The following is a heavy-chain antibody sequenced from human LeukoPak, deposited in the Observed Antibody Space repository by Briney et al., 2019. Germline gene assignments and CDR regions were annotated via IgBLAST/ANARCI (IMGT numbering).Heavy chain of an antibody. Sequence: SETLSLTCTVSGGSMSSYYWSFIRQPAGKGLEWIGRIHTSGTTNYNPSLKSRVTMSVDTSKNQFSLKLSSVTAADTAVYYCARGGAYCGGDCYLDYWGQETLVTVSS. J-gene: IGHJ4*02. V-gene: IGHV4-4*07. CDR3: ARGGAYCGGDCYLDY. CDR2: IHTSGTT. D-gene: IGHD2-21*02. CDR1: GGSMSSYY.